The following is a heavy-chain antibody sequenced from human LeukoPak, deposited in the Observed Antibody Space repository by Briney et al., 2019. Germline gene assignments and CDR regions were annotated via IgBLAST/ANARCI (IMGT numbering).Heavy chain of an antibody. D-gene: IGHD3-10*01. CDR2: IIPIFGTA. CDR1: GGTFRSYA. J-gene: IGHJ4*02. V-gene: IGHV1-69*13. CDR3: ARGLTYYYGSGSSSFDY. Sequence: ASVKVSCKVSGGTFRSYAISWVRQAPGQGLEWMGGIIPIFGTANYAQKFQGRVTITADESTSTAYMELSSLRSEDTAVYYCARGLTYYYGSGSSSFDYWGQGTLVTVSS.